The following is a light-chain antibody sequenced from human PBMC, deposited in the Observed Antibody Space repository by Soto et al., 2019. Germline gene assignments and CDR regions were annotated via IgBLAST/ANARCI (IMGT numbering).Light chain of an antibody. V-gene: IGLV2-14*01. CDR1: YSDVGGYHR. CDR2: EVL. Sequence: QSALPQPASVSGSPGQSIPISCTGTYSDVGGYHRVSWYQHHPVRGPKMLIFEVLHRPSGISDRCSGSKSGDTASLTISGLQPEDESDYYCGSYIDSSKAPWVFVGGTKLTVL. CDR3: GSYIDSSKAPWV. J-gene: IGLJ3*02.